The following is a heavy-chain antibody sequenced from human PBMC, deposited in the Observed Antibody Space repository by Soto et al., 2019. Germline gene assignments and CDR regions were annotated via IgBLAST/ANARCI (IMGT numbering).Heavy chain of an antibody. D-gene: IGHD3-16*01. CDR3: ARAMGDWGTYYYYCGFDV. CDR2: IYYSVAT. V-gene: IGHV4-59*01. Sequence: PSETLSLTCSVSDDSMRGSTSKFNWSCLRQSPGKGLEWIGSIYYSVATNYTPSLESRLTMSVDTSKNQFSLNLSSVTAADSAVYYCARAMGDWGTYYYYCGFDVWGQGTTVTVSS. CDR1: DDSMRGSTSKFN. J-gene: IGHJ6*02.